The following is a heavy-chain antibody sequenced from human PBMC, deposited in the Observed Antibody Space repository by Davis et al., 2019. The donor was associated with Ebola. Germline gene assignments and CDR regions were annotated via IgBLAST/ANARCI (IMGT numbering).Heavy chain of an antibody. V-gene: IGHV1-18*04. CDR2: ISAYNGNT. J-gene: IGHJ6*03. CDR1: GYTFTSYG. CDR3: ARDRIESGKYYYYYMDV. D-gene: IGHD1-14*01. Sequence: ASVKVSCKASGYTFTSYGISWVRQAPGQGLEWMGWISAYNGNTNYAQKLQGRVTMTRDTSTSTVYMELSSLRSEDTAVYYCARDRIESGKYYYYYMDVWGKGTTVTVSS.